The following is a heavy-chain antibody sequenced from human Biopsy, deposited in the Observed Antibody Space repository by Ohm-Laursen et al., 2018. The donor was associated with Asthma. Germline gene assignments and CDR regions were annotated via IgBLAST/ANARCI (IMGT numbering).Heavy chain of an antibody. Sequence: SDTLSLTCTVSGGSISSDYWSWLRQSPGKGLEWIGYIHNSGNTNYNPSLKSRVTISLDTSKNHFSLRLSFVTAADTAVYFCARGQGRGIQLWSLDPWGQGILVTVSS. CDR3: ARGQGRGIQLWSLDP. CDR1: GGSISSDY. V-gene: IGHV4-59*07. J-gene: IGHJ5*02. D-gene: IGHD5-18*01. CDR2: IHNSGNT.